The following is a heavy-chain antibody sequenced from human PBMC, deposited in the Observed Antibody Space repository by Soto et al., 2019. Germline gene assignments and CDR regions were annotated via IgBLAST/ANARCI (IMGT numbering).Heavy chain of an antibody. CDR1: GESFNGYY. CDR2: IHHSGST. CDR3: ARGKRGSSWYRGEEKYYYYGMDV. Sequence: SETLSLTCTAYGESFNGYYWSWIRQPPGKGLEWIGEIHHSGSTNYNPSLKSRVTLSIDTSKRQFSLKVRSVTAADTAVYYCARGKRGSSWYRGEEKYYYYGMDVWGQGTPVTVSS. D-gene: IGHD6-13*01. J-gene: IGHJ6*02. V-gene: IGHV4-34*01.